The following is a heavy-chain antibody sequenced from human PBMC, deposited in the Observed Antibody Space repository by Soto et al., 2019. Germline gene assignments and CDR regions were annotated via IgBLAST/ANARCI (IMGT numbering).Heavy chain of an antibody. J-gene: IGHJ4*02. V-gene: IGHV3-21*01. CDR2: ISSSSSYI. Sequence: GGSLRLSCAASGFTFSSYNMNWVRQAPGKGLEWVSSISSSSSYIYKADSVKGRLTVSRDNAKSSLYLQMNSLRDDDTAVYYCARSIPGATDPSAYWGQGTLVTVSS. CDR1: GFTFSSYN. D-gene: IGHD1-26*01. CDR3: ARSIPGATDPSAY.